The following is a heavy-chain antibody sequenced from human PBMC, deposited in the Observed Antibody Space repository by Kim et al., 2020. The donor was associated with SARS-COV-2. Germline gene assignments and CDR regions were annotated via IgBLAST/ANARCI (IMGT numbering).Heavy chain of an antibody. CDR1: GGSFSGYY. Sequence: SETLSLTCAVYGGSFSGYYWSWIRQPPGKGLEWIGEINHSGSTNYNPSLKSRVTISVDTSKNQFSLKLSSVTAADTAVYYCARGPKWLAVMDYWGQGTLVTVSS. D-gene: IGHD6-19*01. J-gene: IGHJ4*02. CDR2: INHSGST. CDR3: ARGPKWLAVMDY. V-gene: IGHV4-34*01.